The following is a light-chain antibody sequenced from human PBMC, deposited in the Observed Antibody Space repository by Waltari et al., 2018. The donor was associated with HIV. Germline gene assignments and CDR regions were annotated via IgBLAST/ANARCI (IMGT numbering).Light chain of an antibody. CDR1: SSDVGGYNY. J-gene: IGLJ3*02. CDR2: DVR. Sequence: QSALTQPRSVAGSPGQSVTISCTGTSSDVGGYNYVSWYQPHPGKAPKLMIYDVRRRPSGVPDRFSGSKSGNTASLTISGLQAEDEADYYCCSYAGTYTLVFGGGTKLTVL. V-gene: IGLV2-11*01. CDR3: CSYAGTYTLV.